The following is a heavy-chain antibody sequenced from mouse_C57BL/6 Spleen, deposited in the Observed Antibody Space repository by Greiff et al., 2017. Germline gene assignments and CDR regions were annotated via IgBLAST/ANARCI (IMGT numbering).Heavy chain of an antibody. D-gene: IGHD1-1*01. V-gene: IGHV2-9-1*01. CDR3: ARNSTYYGSSYCYFDY. J-gene: IGHJ2*01. Sequence: QVQLKQSGPGLVAPSQSLSITCTVSGFSLTSYAISWVRQPPGKGLEWLGVIWTGGGTNYNSALKSRLSISKDNSKSQVFLKMNSLQTDDTARYYCARNSTYYGSSYCYFDYWGQGTTLTVSS. CDR1: GFSLTSYA. CDR2: IWTGGGT.